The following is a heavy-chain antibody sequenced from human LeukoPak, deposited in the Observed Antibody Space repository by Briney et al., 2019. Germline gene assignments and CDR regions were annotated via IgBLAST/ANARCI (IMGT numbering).Heavy chain of an antibody. CDR1: GFPFSTYV. Sequence: GGSLRLSCAASGFPFSTYVMSWVRQAPGKGLEWVSAISGSGGSTYYADSVKGRFTISRDNSKNTLYLQMNSLGADDTAVYYCAKGNWRYFGYWGQGTLVTVSS. J-gene: IGHJ4*02. V-gene: IGHV3-23*01. CDR3: AKGNWRYFGY. D-gene: IGHD1-1*01. CDR2: ISGSGGST.